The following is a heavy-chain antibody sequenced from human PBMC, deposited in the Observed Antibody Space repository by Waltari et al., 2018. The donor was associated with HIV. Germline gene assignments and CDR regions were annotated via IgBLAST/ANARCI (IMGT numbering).Heavy chain of an antibody. V-gene: IGHV3-23*01. CDR3: ARDRLHSNGLWDPAEH. CDR2: IGVGDDI. CDR1: GFPFSSYA. J-gene: IGHJ4*02. Sequence: EVQLLESGGGLVQPGGSLRLSCAASGFPFSSYAMHWVRQAPEKGLECVSGIGVGDDIDYAESVKGRFTISRDNSKNTVYLQMKSLRVEDTAIYYCARDRLHSNGLWDPAEHWGQGTLVTVSS. D-gene: IGHD2-8*01.